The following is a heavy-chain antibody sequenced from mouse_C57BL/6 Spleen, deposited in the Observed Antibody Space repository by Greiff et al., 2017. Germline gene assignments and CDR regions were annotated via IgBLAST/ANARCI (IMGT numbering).Heavy chain of an antibody. CDR3: ARHYGNYEAY. CDR2: IYPGDGDT. D-gene: IGHD2-1*01. CDR1: GYAFSSSW. Sequence: QVQLKESGPELVKPGASVKISCKASGYAFSSSWMNWVKQRPGKGLEWIGRIYPGDGDTNYNGKFKGKATLTADKSSSTAYMQLSSLTSEDSAVYFCARHYGNYEAYWGQGTLVTVSA. V-gene: IGHV1-82*01. J-gene: IGHJ3*01.